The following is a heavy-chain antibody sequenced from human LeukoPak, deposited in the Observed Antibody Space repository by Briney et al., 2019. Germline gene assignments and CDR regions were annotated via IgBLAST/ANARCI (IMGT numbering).Heavy chain of an antibody. D-gene: IGHD6-13*01. V-gene: IGHV4-34*01. Sequence: SETLSLTCAVYGGSFSGYYWSWIRQPPGKGLEWIGEINHSGSTNYNPSLKSRVTISVDTSKNQFSLKLSSVTAADTAVYYCARVYSSSWDWFDPWGQGTLVTVSS. CDR3: ARVYSSSWDWFDP. CDR1: GGSFSGYY. CDR2: INHSGST. J-gene: IGHJ5*02.